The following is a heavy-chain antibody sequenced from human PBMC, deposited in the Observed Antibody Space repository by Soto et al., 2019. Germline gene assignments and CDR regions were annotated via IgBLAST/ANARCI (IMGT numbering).Heavy chain of an antibody. J-gene: IGHJ4*02. V-gene: IGHV3-30*18. D-gene: IGHD3-16*02. CDR1: GFTFSSYG. Sequence: QVQLVESGGGVVQPGRSLRLSCAASGFTFSSYGMHWVRQAPGKGLEWVAVISYDGSNKYYADSVKGRFTISRDNSKNKLYLQMNSLRAEDTAVYYCAKGSDMITFGGVIGPGGYWGQGTLVTVSS. CDR3: AKGSDMITFGGVIGPGGY. CDR2: ISYDGSNK.